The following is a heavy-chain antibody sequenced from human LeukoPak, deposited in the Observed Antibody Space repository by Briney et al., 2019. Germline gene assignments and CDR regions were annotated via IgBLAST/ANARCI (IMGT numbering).Heavy chain of an antibody. CDR2: IYTSGST. D-gene: IGHD3-22*01. Sequence: PSETLSLTCTVSGGSISSGSYYWSWIRQPAGKGLEWIGRIYTSGSTNYNPSLKSRVTMSVDTSKNQFSLKLSSVTAADTAVYYCARVGSSGYYFDYWGQGTLVTVSS. J-gene: IGHJ4*02. V-gene: IGHV4-61*02. CDR3: ARVGSSGYYFDY. CDR1: GGSISSGSYY.